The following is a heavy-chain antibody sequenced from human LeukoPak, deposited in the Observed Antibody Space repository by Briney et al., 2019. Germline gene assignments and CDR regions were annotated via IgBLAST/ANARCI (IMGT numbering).Heavy chain of an antibody. D-gene: IGHD3-22*01. CDR3: ARGRVYYDSSGFLDY. V-gene: IGHV4-31*03. Sequence: SETLSLTCTVSGGSISSGGYYWSWIRQHPGKGLEWIGYIYYSGSTYYNPSLKSRVTISVDTSKNQFSLKLSSVTAADTAVYYCARGRVYYDSSGFLDYWGQGTLVTVSS. J-gene: IGHJ4*02. CDR2: IYYSGST. CDR1: GGSISSGGYY.